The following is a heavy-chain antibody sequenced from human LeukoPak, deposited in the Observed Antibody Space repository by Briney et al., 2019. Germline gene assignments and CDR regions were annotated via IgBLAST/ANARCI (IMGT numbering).Heavy chain of an antibody. CDR3: ARDNYDSSGLT. Sequence: GGSLRLSCAASGFTVSNTYMSWVRQAPGKGLEWVSIIYSGGGTRYADSVKGRFTISRDNSRNTLYLQMNSLRAEDTALYYCARDNYDSSGLTWGQGTLVTVSS. CDR1: GFTVSNTY. CDR2: IYSGGGT. V-gene: IGHV3-53*01. D-gene: IGHD3-22*01. J-gene: IGHJ4*02.